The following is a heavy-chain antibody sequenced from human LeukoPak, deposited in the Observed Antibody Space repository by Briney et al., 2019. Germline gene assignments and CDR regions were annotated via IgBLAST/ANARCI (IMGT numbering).Heavy chain of an antibody. CDR3: ARDKGWFGELLSSYYYYYMDV. D-gene: IGHD3-10*01. CDR2: IITIFGTA. J-gene: IGHJ6*03. V-gene: IGHV1-69*05. CDR1: GGTFSSYA. Sequence: SVKVSCKASGGTFSSYAISWVRQAPGQGLEWMGGIITIFGTANYAQKFQGRVTITTDESTSTAYMELSSLRSEDTAVYYCARDKGWFGELLSSYYYYYMDVWGKGTTVTVSS.